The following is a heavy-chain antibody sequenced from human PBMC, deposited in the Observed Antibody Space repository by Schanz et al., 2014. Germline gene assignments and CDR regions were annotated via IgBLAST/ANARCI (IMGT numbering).Heavy chain of an antibody. Sequence: QVQLLQFGGGVVQPGRSLRLSCVASGFTFSSYGLHWVRQAPGKGLEWVAFIWYDGSNKYYADSVKGRFTISRDNSKNTLYLQMNTLRAEDTAVYYCARDRGYCSGGSCLTFDYWGQGTLVTVSS. D-gene: IGHD2-15*01. CDR2: IWYDGSNK. V-gene: IGHV3-33*01. J-gene: IGHJ4*02. CDR1: GFTFSSYG. CDR3: ARDRGYCSGGSCLTFDY.